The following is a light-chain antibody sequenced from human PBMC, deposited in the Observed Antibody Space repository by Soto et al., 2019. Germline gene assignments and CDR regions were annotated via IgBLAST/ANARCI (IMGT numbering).Light chain of an antibody. J-gene: IGKJ1*01. Sequence: EIVMTHSPATLSVSPLDRVHLXCRASQSVSSDLAWYHQKPGQAPRLLIYGASTRATGIPARFSGSGSGTEFTLTINSLQSEDFAVYYCQQYNNWPRTFGQGTKVDIK. CDR1: QSVSSD. CDR2: GAS. V-gene: IGKV3-15*01. CDR3: QQYNNWPRT.